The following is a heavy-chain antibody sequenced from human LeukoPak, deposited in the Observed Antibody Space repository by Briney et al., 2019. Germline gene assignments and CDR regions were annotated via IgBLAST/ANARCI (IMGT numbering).Heavy chain of an antibody. CDR3: AHGKYSSPRFDY. CDR1: GLLLSTSGGR. V-gene: IGHV2-5*01. J-gene: IGHJ4*02. D-gene: IGHD6-6*01. Sequence: SGPTVVKLTQTRTLTCTFSGLLLSTSGGRGGWIRQPSGKALEWHALIYLNDDKRYSPSLKRRLTTVKDTSKNHVVLTMTNMDPGDTATYYCAHGKYSSPRFDYWGQGTLVTVSS. CDR2: IYLNDDK.